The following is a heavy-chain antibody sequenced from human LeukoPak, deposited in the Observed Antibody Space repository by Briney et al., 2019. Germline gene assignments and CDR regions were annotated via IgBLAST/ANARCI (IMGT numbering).Heavy chain of an antibody. Sequence: NSSETLSLTCAVSGYSISSGYYWGWIRQPPGKGLEWIGNIYHSGGTYYNPSLKSRVTISVDTSKNQFSLKLSSVTAADTAVYYCARLPYHCSSSSCNPAGPDYWGQGTLVTVSS. CDR2: IYHSGGT. D-gene: IGHD2-2*01. V-gene: IGHV4-38-2*01. J-gene: IGHJ4*02. CDR3: ARLPYHCSSSSCNPAGPDY. CDR1: GYSISSGYY.